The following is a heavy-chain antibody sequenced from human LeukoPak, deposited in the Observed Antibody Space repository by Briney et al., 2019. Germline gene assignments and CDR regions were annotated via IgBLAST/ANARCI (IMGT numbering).Heavy chain of an antibody. Sequence: TGGSLRLSCAPSGFTFSRYAMHWVRQAPGKGLEWVAVISYDGGDKHYSDFVRGRFTISRDNSKNTLYLQMNSPRAEDTAVYYYARRGDGGRSFDYWGQGTLVTVSS. V-gene: IGHV3-30*14. J-gene: IGHJ4*02. CDR2: ISYDGGDK. CDR3: ARRGDGGRSFDY. D-gene: IGHD4-23*01. CDR1: GFTFSRYA.